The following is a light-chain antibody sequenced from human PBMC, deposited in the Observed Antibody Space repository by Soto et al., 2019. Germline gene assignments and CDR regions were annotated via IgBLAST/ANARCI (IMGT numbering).Light chain of an antibody. Sequence: IQVTQSPSTLSASVGDRVIITCRASQRVSTCLAWYPQKPGKAPYLLISDVSSLERGVPSRFSGSGSGTEFTLTISSMQPDDFATFYCQQYNGYSRTFGQGTKVDI. CDR1: QRVSTC. CDR3: QQYNGYSRT. CDR2: DVS. V-gene: IGKV1-5*01. J-gene: IGKJ1*01.